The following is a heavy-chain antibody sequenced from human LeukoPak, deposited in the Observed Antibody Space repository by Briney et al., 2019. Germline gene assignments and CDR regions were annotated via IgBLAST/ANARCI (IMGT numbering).Heavy chain of an antibody. V-gene: IGHV1-2*02. CDR2: INPNSGGT. J-gene: IGHJ4*02. CDR3: ARGILYCSGGSCYGYFDY. Sequence: GASVKVSCKASGYTFTGYYIHWVRPAPGQGLEWMGWINPNSGGTNYAQKFQGRVTMTRDTSISTAYMELSRLTSDDTAVYYCARGILYCSGGSCYGYFDYWGQGTLVTVSS. D-gene: IGHD2-15*01. CDR1: GYTFTGYY.